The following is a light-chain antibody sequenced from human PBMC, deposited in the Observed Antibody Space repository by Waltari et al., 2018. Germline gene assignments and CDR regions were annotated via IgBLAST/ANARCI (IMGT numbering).Light chain of an antibody. CDR1: TRDVGGYKY. V-gene: IGLV2-14*01. CDR2: DVS. Sequence: HSALTQTASVSGSPGQSIIIPFTRTTRDVGGYKYVYWYQQHPGKDPKLMIYDVSKRPSGVSNRFSGSKSGNTASLTISGLQAEDEADYYCSSYTSSSTWVFGGGTKLTVL. J-gene: IGLJ2*01. CDR3: SSYTSSSTWV.